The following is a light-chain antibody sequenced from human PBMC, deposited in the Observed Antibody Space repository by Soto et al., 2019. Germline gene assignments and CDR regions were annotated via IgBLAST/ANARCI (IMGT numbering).Light chain of an antibody. V-gene: IGKV2-24*01. CDR1: QSLVHNDGNTY. CDR2: KVS. Sequence: EIVMTQTPLSSPVTLGQAASISCRSSQSLVHNDGNTYLSWFQQRPGQPPRLLIYKVSDRFSVVPDRFSGSGAGTDFTLTISRVAAEDVGVSYCMKAKQSPWTFGQGTKVEIQ. CDR3: MKAKQSPWT. J-gene: IGKJ1*01.